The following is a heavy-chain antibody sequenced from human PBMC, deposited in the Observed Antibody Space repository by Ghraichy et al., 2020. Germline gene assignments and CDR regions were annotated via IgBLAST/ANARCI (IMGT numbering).Heavy chain of an antibody. Sequence: GGSLRLSCAASGFTFSDFFMAWIRQAPGKGLEWVSYISSSASTIYYADSVKGRFTISRDNAKTSLYLKMNSLRAEDTAVYYCARGGPLLLRPYDYWGKGTLVIVSS. J-gene: IGHJ4*02. D-gene: IGHD2-2*01. CDR1: GFTFSDFF. CDR2: ISSSASTI. CDR3: ARGGPLLLRPYDY. V-gene: IGHV3-11*01.